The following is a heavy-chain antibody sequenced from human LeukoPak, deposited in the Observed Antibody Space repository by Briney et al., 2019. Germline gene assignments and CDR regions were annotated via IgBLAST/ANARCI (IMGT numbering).Heavy chain of an antibody. CDR1: GGSFSGYY. J-gene: IGHJ4*02. CDR3: ARGRWLQYKDY. D-gene: IGHD5-24*01. V-gene: IGHV4-34*01. Sequence: PSETLSLTCAVYGGSFSGYYWSWIRQPPGQGLEWIGEINHSGSTNYNPSLKSRVTISVDTSKNQFSLKLSSVTAADTAVYYCARGRWLQYKDYWGQGTLVTVSS. CDR2: INHSGST.